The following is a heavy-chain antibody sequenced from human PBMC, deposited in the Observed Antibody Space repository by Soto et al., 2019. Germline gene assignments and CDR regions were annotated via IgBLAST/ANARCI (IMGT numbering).Heavy chain of an antibody. J-gene: IGHJ6*02. CDR3: ARGNYYYYGMDV. CDR2: IYHSGST. V-gene: IGHV4-30-2*01. Sequence: SETLSLTCAVSGGSISSGGYSWIWIRQPPGKGLEWIGYIYHSGSTYYNPSLKSRVTISVDRSKNQFSLKLSSVTAADTAVYYCARGNYYYYGMDVWGQGTTVTVS. CDR1: GGSISSGGYS.